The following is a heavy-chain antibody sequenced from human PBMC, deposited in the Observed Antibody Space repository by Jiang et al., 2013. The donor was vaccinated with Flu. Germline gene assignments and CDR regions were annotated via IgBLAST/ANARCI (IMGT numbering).Heavy chain of an antibody. Sequence: GAEVKKPGESLKISCKGSGYSFTSYWIGWVRQMPGKGLEWMGIIYPGDSDTRYSPSFQGQVTISADKSISTAYLQWSSLKASDTAMYYCARHVFQGSSWDWNDAFDIWGQGTMVTVSS. V-gene: IGHV5-51*01. CDR2: IYPGDSDT. CDR1: GYSFTSYW. CDR3: ARHVFQGSSWDWNDAFDI. J-gene: IGHJ3*02. D-gene: IGHD6-13*01.